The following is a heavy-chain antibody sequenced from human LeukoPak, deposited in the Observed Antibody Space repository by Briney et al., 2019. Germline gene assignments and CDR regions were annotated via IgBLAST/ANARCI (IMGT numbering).Heavy chain of an antibody. D-gene: IGHD2-15*01. Sequence: SVKVSCKASGGTFSSYTISWVRQAPGQGLEWMGRIIPILGIANYAQKFQGRVTITADKSTSTAYMELSSLRSDDTAVYYCARDRSGYCSGGSCSSFAYWGQGTLVTVSS. J-gene: IGHJ4*02. CDR3: ARDRSGYCSGGSCSSFAY. CDR1: GGTFSSYT. CDR2: IIPILGIA. V-gene: IGHV1-69*04.